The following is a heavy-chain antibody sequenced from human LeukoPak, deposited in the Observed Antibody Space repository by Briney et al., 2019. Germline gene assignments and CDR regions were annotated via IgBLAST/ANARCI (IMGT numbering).Heavy chain of an antibody. CDR3: ARVLRAASWRSYDY. CDR1: GGSVSSGSYY. Sequence: SETLSLTCTVSGGSVSSGSYYWTWIRQPPGKGLEWIGYIYHSGSTNYNPSLKSRVTISIDTSSNQFSLRLNSMTAADTAVYYCARVLRAASWRSYDYWGQGSLVTVSS. V-gene: IGHV4-61*01. CDR2: IYHSGST. D-gene: IGHD5-18*01. J-gene: IGHJ4*02.